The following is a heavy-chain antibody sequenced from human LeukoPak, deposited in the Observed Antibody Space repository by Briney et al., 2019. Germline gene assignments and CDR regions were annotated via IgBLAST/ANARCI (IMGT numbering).Heavy chain of an antibody. CDR2: IYTSGTV. Sequence: SETLSLTCTVSGASVTSYYWSWIRQPVGKGLEWFGRIYTSGTVNYNPSLKSRVTMSRETSKNQFSLKLSSVTAADTAVYYCARVSYSSSWYHDAFDIWGQGTMVTVSS. D-gene: IGHD6-13*01. CDR1: GASVTSYY. J-gene: IGHJ3*02. CDR3: ARVSYSSSWYHDAFDI. V-gene: IGHV4-4*07.